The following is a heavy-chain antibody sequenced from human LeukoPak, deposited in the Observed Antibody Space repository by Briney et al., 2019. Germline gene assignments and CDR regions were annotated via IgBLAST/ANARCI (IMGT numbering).Heavy chain of an antibody. CDR3: ARRHPGDGYNYWTGYYFDY. J-gene: IGHJ4*02. CDR1: GGTFSSYA. V-gene: IGHV1-69*04. D-gene: IGHD5-12*01. CDR2: IIPILGIA. Sequence: ASVKVSCKASGGTFSSYAISWVRQAPGQGLEWMGRIIPILGIANYAQKFQGRVTMTRDTSTSTVYMELSSLRFEDTAVYYCARRHPGDGYNYWTGYYFDYWGQGTLVTVSS.